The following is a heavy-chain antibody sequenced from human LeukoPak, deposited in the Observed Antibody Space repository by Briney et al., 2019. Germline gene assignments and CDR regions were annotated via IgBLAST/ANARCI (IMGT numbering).Heavy chain of an antibody. D-gene: IGHD4-17*01. J-gene: IGHJ4*02. CDR3: AKRRTTVITMDYFDY. CDR2: ISGGAGTP. V-gene: IGHV3-23*01. Sequence: GGSLRLSCAASGFTFSSYAMSWVRQAPGKGLEWVSGISGGAGTPYYAGSVEGRFTISRDNSKSTLYLQMTSLRAEDTAVYYCAKRRTTVITMDYFDYWGQGTLVTVSS. CDR1: GFTFSSYA.